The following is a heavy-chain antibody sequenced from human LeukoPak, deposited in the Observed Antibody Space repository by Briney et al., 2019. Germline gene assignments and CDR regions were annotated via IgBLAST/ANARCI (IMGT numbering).Heavy chain of an antibody. CDR3: AKEWTTITNFDY. D-gene: IGHD1-1*01. J-gene: IGHJ4*02. CDR2: ISSGGANK. Sequence: PGGSLRLSCAASGFSSRTYGMHWVRQAPGKGLEWVAVISSGGANKYYGDSVKGQFTVSRDDSKNTLSLQMNSLRAEDTAVYYCAKEWTTITNFDYWGQGTLVTVSS. V-gene: IGHV3-30*18. CDR1: GFSSRTYG.